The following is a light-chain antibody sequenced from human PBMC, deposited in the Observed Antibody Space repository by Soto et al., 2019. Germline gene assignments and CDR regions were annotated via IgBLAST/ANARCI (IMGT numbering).Light chain of an antibody. V-gene: IGKV3-15*01. CDR3: QQYNNSPLT. J-gene: IGKJ1*01. CDR1: QSVSNN. Sequence: EIVMTQSPATLSVSPGERATLSCRASQSVSNNLAWYQQKPGQAPRLLIYGASTRATGIPARFSGSGSGTVFILTSSRLPSEDVAFYYCQQYNNSPLTFGQGTKVEIK. CDR2: GAS.